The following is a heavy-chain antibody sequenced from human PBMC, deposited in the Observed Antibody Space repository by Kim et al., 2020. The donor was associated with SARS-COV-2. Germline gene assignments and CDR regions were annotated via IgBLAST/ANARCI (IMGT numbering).Heavy chain of an antibody. CDR1: GGTFSSYA. CDR2: IIPILGIA. D-gene: IGHD1-1*01. CDR3: ARDETTRNWNDVGSIVDY. J-gene: IGHJ4*02. V-gene: IGHV1-69*04. Sequence: SVKVSCKASGGTFSSYAISWVRQAPGQGLEWMGRIIPILGIANYAQKFQGRVTITADKSTSTAYMELSSLRSEDTAVYYCARDETTRNWNDVGSIVDYWGQGTLVTVSS.